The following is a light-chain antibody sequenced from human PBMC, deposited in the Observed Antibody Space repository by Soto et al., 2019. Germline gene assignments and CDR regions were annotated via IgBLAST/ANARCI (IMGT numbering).Light chain of an antibody. CDR2: ASL. J-gene: IGKJ1*01. Sequence: EIQMTQSPSVVSASLGDTVTITCRANEDISNFLAWFQQKPGKAPKSLIFASLTLQPGVPSRFSARGSGTDFTLSITGLQSEDFATYYCQHYKTHPRAFGQGTRVE. CDR1: EDISNF. V-gene: IGKV1-16*01. CDR3: QHYKTHPRA.